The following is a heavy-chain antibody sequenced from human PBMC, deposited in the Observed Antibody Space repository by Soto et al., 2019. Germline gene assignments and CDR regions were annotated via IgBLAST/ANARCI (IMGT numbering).Heavy chain of an antibody. CDR2: IIPIFGTA. D-gene: IGHD3-10*01. J-gene: IGHJ5*02. V-gene: IGHV1-69*13. Sequence: ASVKVSCKASGGTFSSYAISWVRHAPGQGXEWMGGIIPIFGTANYAQKFQGRVTITADESTSTAYMELSSLRSEDTAVYYCAREGGRRLWFGELSWFDPWGQGTLVTVSS. CDR3: AREGGRRLWFGELSWFDP. CDR1: GGTFSSYA.